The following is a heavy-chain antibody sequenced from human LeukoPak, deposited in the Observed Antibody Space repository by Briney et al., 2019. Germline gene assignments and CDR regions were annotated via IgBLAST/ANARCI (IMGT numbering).Heavy chain of an antibody. Sequence: PGGSLRLSCAASGFTFSSYAMHWVRQAPGKRLEWVAVISYDGSNKYYADSVKGRFTISRDNSKNTLYLQMNSLRAEDTAVYYCARDWEAVSAFDIWGQGTMVTVSS. CDR2: ISYDGSNK. V-gene: IGHV3-30-3*01. CDR1: GFTFSSYA. J-gene: IGHJ3*02. CDR3: ARDWEAVSAFDI. D-gene: IGHD1-26*01.